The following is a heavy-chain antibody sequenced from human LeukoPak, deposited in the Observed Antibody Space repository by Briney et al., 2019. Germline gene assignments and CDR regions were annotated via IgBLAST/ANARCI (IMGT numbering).Heavy chain of an antibody. CDR3: AKDTSRGYNYYYYMDV. D-gene: IGHD5-12*01. CDR2: ISWDGGST. V-gene: IGHV3-43*01. CDR1: GFTFDDYT. Sequence: GGSLRLSCAASGFTFDDYTMHWVRQDPGKGLEWVSLISWDGGSTYYGDSVKGRFTISRDNSKNSLYLQMNSLRTEDTALYYCAKDTSRGYNYYYYMDVWGKGTTVTVSS. J-gene: IGHJ6*03.